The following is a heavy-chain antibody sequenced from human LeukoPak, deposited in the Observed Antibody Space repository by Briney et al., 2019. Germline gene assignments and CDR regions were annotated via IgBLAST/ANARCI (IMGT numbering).Heavy chain of an antibody. V-gene: IGHV3-7*03. CDR3: AKDGFNWNPHYFDY. J-gene: IGHJ4*02. Sequence: GGSLRLSCAASGFTFSSYWMSWVRQAPGKGPEWVANIKQDGSEKYYVDSVKGRFTISRDNAKNSLYLQMNSLRAEDAAVYYCAKDGFNWNPHYFDYWGQGTLVTVSS. CDR1: GFTFSSYW. CDR2: IKQDGSEK. D-gene: IGHD1-20*01.